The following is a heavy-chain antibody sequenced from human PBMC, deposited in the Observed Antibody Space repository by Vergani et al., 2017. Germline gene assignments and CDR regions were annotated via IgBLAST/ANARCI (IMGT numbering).Heavy chain of an antibody. Sequence: EVQLVESGGGLVQPGRSLRLSCAASGFSFDDYAMHWVRQAPGKGLEWVSGISWNSGRIAYADSVKGRFTISRDNSKNMLFLQMNNLRTEDTAIYYCAKQYFGSGNYLFDYWGQGTLVTVSS. J-gene: IGHJ4*02. CDR2: ISWNSGRI. CDR1: GFSFDDYA. CDR3: AKQYFGSGNYLFDY. D-gene: IGHD3-10*01. V-gene: IGHV3-9*01.